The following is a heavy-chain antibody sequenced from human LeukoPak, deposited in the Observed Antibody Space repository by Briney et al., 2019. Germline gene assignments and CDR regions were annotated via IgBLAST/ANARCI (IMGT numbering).Heavy chain of an antibody. V-gene: IGHV4-59*01. CDR2: IYYSGST. D-gene: IGHD5-18*01. Sequence: SETLSLTCTVSGGSISSYYWSWIRQPPGKGLEWIGYIYYSGSTNYNPSLKSRVTISVDASKNQFSLKVSSVTAADTAVYYCARNTAMEYYYMDVWGKGTTVTVSS. CDR3: ARNTAMEYYYMDV. J-gene: IGHJ6*03. CDR1: GGSISSYY.